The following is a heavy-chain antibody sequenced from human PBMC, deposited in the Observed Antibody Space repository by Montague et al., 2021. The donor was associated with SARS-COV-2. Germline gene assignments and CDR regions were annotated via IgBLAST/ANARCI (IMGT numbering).Heavy chain of an antibody. J-gene: IGHJ3*02. CDR1: GGSITSNW. Sequence: SETLSLTCTVSGGSITSNWWSWIWQPPGKGLEWVGYALYTGRSRSNPSLQSRVFISVDTSKNQVSLKLSSVTAADTAVYYCAGDTFYYGSDGCYVETFDMWGQGTMVTVSS. CDR2: ALYTGRS. CDR3: AGDTFYYGSDGCYVETFDM. D-gene: IGHD3-10*01. V-gene: IGHV4-59*01.